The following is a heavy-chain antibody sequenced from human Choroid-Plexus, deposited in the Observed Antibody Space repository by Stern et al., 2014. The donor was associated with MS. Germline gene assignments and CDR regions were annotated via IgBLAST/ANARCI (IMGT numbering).Heavy chain of an antibody. CDR1: GYIFTGYY. J-gene: IGHJ6*02. CDR3: ARDQRGITIFGVVTDYYYLGMDV. V-gene: IGHV1-2*06. Sequence: QMQLVQSGAEVKKPGASVKVSCKTSGYIFTGYYIHWVRQAPGQGLEWMARINPNTGGTKYAQKFQGRVTMSRDTSISTAYVEVSSLTSDDTAVYYCARDQRGITIFGVVTDYYYLGMDVWGQGTTVTVSS. D-gene: IGHD3-3*01. CDR2: INPNTGGT.